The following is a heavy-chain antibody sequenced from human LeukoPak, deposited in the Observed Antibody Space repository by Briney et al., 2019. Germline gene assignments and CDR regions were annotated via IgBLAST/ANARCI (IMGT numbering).Heavy chain of an antibody. Sequence: GRSLRLSCAASGFTFSSYGMHWVRQAPGKGLEWVAVISYDGSNKYYADSVKGRFTISRDNSKNTLYLQMNSLRAEDTAVYYCAKAGLAAAGFDPWGQGTLVTVSS. CDR1: GFTFSSYG. CDR3: AKAGLAAAGFDP. V-gene: IGHV3-30*18. D-gene: IGHD6-13*01. CDR2: ISYDGSNK. J-gene: IGHJ5*02.